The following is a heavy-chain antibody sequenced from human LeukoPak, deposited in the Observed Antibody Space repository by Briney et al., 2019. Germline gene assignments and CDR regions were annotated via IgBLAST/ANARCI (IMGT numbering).Heavy chain of an antibody. Sequence: PSETLSLTCTVSGYSISSGYYWGWIRPPPGKGLEWIGSIYHSGSTYYNPSLKSRVTMLVDTSKNQFSLKLSSVTAADTAVYYCARSLLWFGELSSYYYYYIDVWGKGTTVTISS. D-gene: IGHD3-10*01. CDR3: ARSLLWFGELSSYYYYYIDV. CDR2: IYHSGST. J-gene: IGHJ6*03. V-gene: IGHV4-38-2*02. CDR1: GYSISSGYY.